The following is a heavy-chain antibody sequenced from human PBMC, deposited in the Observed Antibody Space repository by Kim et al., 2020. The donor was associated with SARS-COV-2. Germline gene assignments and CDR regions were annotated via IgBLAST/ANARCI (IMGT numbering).Heavy chain of an antibody. CDR2: ISPNGGAI. V-gene: IGHV3-9*01. J-gene: IGHJ4*02. CDR3: AKADCAGDCYLVDY. D-gene: IGHD2-21*02. Sequence: GGSLRLSCAASGFSFVSYDMHWVRQVRGKGLEWVSGISPNGGAIGYADSVKGRFTVSRDNAKNSLYLEMKSLRPEDTAFSYCAKADCAGDCYLVDYWGQG. CDR1: GFSFVSYD.